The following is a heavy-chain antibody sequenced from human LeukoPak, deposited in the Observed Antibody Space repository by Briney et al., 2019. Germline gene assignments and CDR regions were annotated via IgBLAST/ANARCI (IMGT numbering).Heavy chain of an antibody. CDR3: ARVGLRFLEPNWFDP. Sequence: PGRSLRLSCAASGFNFEDFAMHWVRQVPGKGLEWVSGISWNSGIIGSADSVQGRFIISRDNAKNSLYLQMNSLRAEDTAVYYCARVGLRFLEPNWFDPWGQGTLVTVSS. D-gene: IGHD3-3*01. CDR2: ISWNSGII. J-gene: IGHJ5*02. CDR1: GFNFEDFA. V-gene: IGHV3-9*01.